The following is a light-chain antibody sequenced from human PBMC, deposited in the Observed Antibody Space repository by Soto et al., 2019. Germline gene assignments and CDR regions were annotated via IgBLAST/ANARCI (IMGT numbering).Light chain of an antibody. CDR1: SSEVGGYSY. V-gene: IGLV2-14*01. CDR2: DVR. CDR3: ASYTTSSTDV. Sequence: QSALTLPASVSGSPGQSIAISCTGTSSEVGGYSYVSWYQQQPGKAPKLVISDVRNRPSGVSVRFSGSKSGNTASLTISGLQTEDEADYYCASYTTSSTDVFGTGTKVTVL. J-gene: IGLJ1*01.